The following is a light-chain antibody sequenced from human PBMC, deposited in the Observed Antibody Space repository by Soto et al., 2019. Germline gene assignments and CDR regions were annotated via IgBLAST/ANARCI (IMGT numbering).Light chain of an antibody. V-gene: IGLV2-14*03. Sequence: QLVLTQPASLFGSPGQSITISCTGTSSDIGGYNYVSWYQKHPGEAPKLVIYGVSNRPSGVSNRFSGSKFDNTASLTISGLQADDEADYYCSSYTITSAPVFGTGTKLTVL. CDR1: SSDIGGYNY. J-gene: IGLJ1*01. CDR2: GVS. CDR3: SSYTITSAPV.